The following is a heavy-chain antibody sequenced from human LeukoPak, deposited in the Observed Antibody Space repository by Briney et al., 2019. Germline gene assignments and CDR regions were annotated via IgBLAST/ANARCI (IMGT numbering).Heavy chain of an antibody. CDR2: IYYSGST. CDR1: GGSISSGGYY. CDR3: ARGCCSSTSCYFDY. J-gene: IGHJ4*02. Sequence: SQTLSLTCTVSGGSISSGGYYWSWIRQHPGKGLEWIGYIYYSGSTYYNPSLKSRVTISVDTSKNQFSLKLSSVTAADTAVYYCARGCCSSTSCYFDYWGQGTLVTVSS. V-gene: IGHV4-31*03. D-gene: IGHD2-2*01.